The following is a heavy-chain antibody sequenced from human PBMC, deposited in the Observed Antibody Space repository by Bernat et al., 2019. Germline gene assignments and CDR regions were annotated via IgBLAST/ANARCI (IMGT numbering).Heavy chain of an antibody. CDR2: IYYSGST. D-gene: IGHD3-9*01. J-gene: IGHJ4*02. Sequence: QLQLQESGPGLVKPSETLSLTCTVSGGSISSSSYYWGWIRQPPGKGLEWIGSIYYSGSTYYNPSLKSRVTISVDTSKNQFSLKLSSVTAADTAVYYCARRSGDYDILTGYDYFDYWGQGTLVTVSS. V-gene: IGHV4-39*01. CDR1: GGSISSSSYY. CDR3: ARRSGDYDILTGYDYFDY.